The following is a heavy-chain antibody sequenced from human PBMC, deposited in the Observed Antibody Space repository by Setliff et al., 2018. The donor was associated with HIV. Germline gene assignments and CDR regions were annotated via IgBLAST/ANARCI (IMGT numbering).Heavy chain of an antibody. CDR3: AKAAILTGYTNYMDI. J-gene: IGHJ6*03. CDR1: GFTFSTYA. D-gene: IGHD3-9*01. CDR2: ITAGGGST. Sequence: PGGSLRLSCAVSGFTFSTYAMSWVRQAPGKGLEWVSAITAGGGSTYYADSVKGRFTISRDNSKNALYLEMSSLRGEDTAVYYCAKAAILTGYTNYMDIWGKGTTVTVS. V-gene: IGHV3-23*01.